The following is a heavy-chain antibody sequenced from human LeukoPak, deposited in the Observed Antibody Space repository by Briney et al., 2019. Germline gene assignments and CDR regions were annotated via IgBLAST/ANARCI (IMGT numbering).Heavy chain of an antibody. CDR1: GYSFSRYW. D-gene: IGHD3-16*02. J-gene: IGHJ4*02. Sequence: GESLKISCKGFGYSFSRYWIAWVRQMPGKGLEWMGIVYAGDSDTRYSPSFRGQVTISADKSINTAYLQWSSLKASDTAMYYCARRLLGDYIWGTYRPTYSFDYWGQGTLVTVSS. CDR2: VYAGDSDT. CDR3: ARRLLGDYIWGTYRPTYSFDY. V-gene: IGHV5-51*01.